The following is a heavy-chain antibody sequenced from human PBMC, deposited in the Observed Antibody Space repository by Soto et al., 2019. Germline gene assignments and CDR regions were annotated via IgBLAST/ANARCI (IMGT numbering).Heavy chain of an antibody. D-gene: IGHD4-17*01. CDR2: IYHSGST. CDR3: ARTTVTYYFDY. CDR1: GGSISSGGYS. J-gene: IGHJ4*02. V-gene: IGHV4-30-2*01. Sequence: SETLSLTCAVSGGSISSGGYSWSWIRQPPGKGLEWIGYIYHSGSTYYNPPLKSRVTISVDRSKNQFSLKLSSVTAADTAVYYCARTTVTYYFDYWGQGTLVTVSS.